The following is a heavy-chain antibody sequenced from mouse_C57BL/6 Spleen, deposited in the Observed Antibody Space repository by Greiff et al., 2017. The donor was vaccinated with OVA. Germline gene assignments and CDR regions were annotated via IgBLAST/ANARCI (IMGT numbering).Heavy chain of an antibody. CDR1: GYTFTDYY. Sequence: EVQLQQSGPVLVKPGASVKMSCKASGYTFTDYYMNWVKQSHGKSLEWIGVINPYNGGTSYNQKFKGKATLTVDKSSSTAYMELNSLTSEDSAVYYCARGFMTTVVATGGYAMDYWGQGTSVTVSS. J-gene: IGHJ4*01. CDR3: ARGFMTTVVATGGYAMDY. CDR2: INPYNGGT. V-gene: IGHV1-19*01. D-gene: IGHD1-1*01.